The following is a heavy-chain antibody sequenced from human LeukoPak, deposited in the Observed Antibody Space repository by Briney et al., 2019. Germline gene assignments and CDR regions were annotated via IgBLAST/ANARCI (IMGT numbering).Heavy chain of an antibody. CDR1: GFTFSDYY. CDR3: AKPREQQLLRIAFDV. J-gene: IGHJ3*01. D-gene: IGHD5/OR15-5a*01. V-gene: IGHV3-11*01. CDR2: ISSSGSTI. Sequence: GGSLRLSCAASGFTFSDYYMSWIRQAPGKGLEWVSYISSSGSTIYYADSVKGRFTISRDNAKNSLYLQMNSLRAEDTAVYYCAKPREQQLLRIAFDVWGQGTMVTVSS.